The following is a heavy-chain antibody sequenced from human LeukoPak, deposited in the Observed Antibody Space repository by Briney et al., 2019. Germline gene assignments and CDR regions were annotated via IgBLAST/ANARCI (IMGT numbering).Heavy chain of an antibody. D-gene: IGHD5-12*01. Sequence: GGSLRLFCAASGFTFSNYAMSWVRQAPGKGLEWVSTISGSGDNTSYADSVKGRFTISRDNSKNTLYLQMNSLRVEDTAVYYCARVGYNDYDLDYWGQGALVTVSS. V-gene: IGHV3-23*01. J-gene: IGHJ4*02. CDR3: ARVGYNDYDLDY. CDR2: ISGSGDNT. CDR1: GFTFSNYA.